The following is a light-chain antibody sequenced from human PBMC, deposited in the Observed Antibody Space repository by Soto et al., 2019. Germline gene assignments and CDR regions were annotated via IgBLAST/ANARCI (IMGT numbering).Light chain of an antibody. CDR3: QTWGSGTVV. CDR1: SGHSSDA. V-gene: IGLV4-69*01. CDR2: LNSAGTH. J-gene: IGLJ2*01. Sequence: QSVLTQSPSASASLGASVKLTCTLSSGHSSDAIAWHQQQPEKGPRYLMKLNSAGTHSKGDGIHDRFSGSSSGAERYLTISSLQSEDEANYYCQTWGSGTVVFGGGTKLTVL.